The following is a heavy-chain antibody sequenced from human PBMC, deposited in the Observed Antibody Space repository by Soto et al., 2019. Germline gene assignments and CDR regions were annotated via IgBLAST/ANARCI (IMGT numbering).Heavy chain of an antibody. CDR1: GDRFGGDG. Sequence: PGWSLGLPCSFSGDRFGGDGMHWIRQAPGKGLEWLAAISGDGSKKYFGDSVKGRFTISRDNSKNTLDLQINSLRAEDTAVYYCAKESEGEHTTGWTQGSWGKGTQVTVYS. J-gene: IGHJ1*01. CDR2: ISGDGSKK. D-gene: IGHD1-1*01. V-gene: IGHV3-30*18. CDR3: AKESEGEHTTGWTQGS.